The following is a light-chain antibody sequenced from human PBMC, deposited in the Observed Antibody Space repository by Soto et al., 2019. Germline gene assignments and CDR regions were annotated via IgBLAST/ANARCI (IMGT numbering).Light chain of an antibody. Sequence: DIQMTQSPSSLSASVGDRVTITCRASQSVTTSLNWYQQKPVTASKLLIYGASSLLSGVPSRFSCRRSVTDVSFTISSLQPEDFATYYCQQSYKIPYTFGPGTNVD. CDR2: GAS. V-gene: IGKV1-39*01. J-gene: IGKJ3*01. CDR1: QSVTTS. CDR3: QQSYKIPYT.